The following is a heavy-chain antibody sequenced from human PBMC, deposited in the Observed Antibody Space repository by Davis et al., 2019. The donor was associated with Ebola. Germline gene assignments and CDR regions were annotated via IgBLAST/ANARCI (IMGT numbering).Heavy chain of an antibody. V-gene: IGHV3-30*18. CDR1: GFTFSTYG. Sequence: GESLKISCATSGFTFSTYGMHWVRQAPGKGLEWVAIISYDGSNKYYADSVKGRFTISRDNSKNSLYLQMNSLRPDDTALYYCAKDRGKSGYPEAFDMWGQGTMVTVSS. D-gene: IGHD2-15*01. CDR2: ISYDGSNK. CDR3: AKDRGKSGYPEAFDM. J-gene: IGHJ3*02.